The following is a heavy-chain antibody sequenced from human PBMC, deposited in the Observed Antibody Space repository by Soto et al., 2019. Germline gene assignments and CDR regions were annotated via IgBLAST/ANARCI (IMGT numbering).Heavy chain of an antibody. J-gene: IGHJ5*02. CDR1: VGSISSSSYY. D-gene: IGHD5-18*01. CDR2: ISYSGST. V-gene: IGHV4-39*01. CDR3: ATLVDTAMFS. Sequence: QLQLQESGPGLVKPSDTLSLTCTVSVGSISSSSYYWGWIRQPPGKGLEWIGSISYSGSTYYNPSLQSRVPLSVDTSKNQSSLKLSSVTAADTAVYYCATLVDTAMFSWGQGTLVTVSS.